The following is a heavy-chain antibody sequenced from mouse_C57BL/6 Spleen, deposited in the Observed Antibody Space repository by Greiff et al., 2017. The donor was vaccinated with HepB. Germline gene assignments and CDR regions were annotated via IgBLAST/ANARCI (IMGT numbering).Heavy chain of an antibody. CDR3: ARMGSSNYVWFAY. V-gene: IGHV1-19*01. CDR2: INPYNGGT. J-gene: IGHJ3*01. Sequence: VQLQQSGPVLVKPGASVKMSCKASGYTFTDYYMNWVKQSHGKSLEWIGVINPYNGGTSYNQKFKGKATLTVDKSSSTAYMELNSLTSEDSAVYYCARMGSSNYVWFAYWGQGTLVTVSA. D-gene: IGHD2-5*01. CDR1: GYTFTDYY.